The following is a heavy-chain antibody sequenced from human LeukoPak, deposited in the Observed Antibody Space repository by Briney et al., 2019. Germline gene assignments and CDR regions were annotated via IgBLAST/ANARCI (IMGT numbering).Heavy chain of an antibody. CDR2: IIPIFGTA. V-gene: IGHV1-69*13. CDR3: AARSKWGSPSPFDY. D-gene: IGHD2-2*01. J-gene: IGHJ4*02. CDR1: GGTFSSYA. Sequence: SVKVSCNASGGTFSSYAISWVRQAPGQGLEWMGGIIPIFGTANYAQKFQGRVTITADESTSTAYMELSSLRSEDTAVYYCAARSKWGSPSPFDYWGQGTLVTVSS.